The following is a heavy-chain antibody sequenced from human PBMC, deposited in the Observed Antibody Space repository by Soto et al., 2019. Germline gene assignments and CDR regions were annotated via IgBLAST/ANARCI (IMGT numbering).Heavy chain of an antibody. CDR1: GFTFSSYA. D-gene: IGHD4-17*01. J-gene: IGHJ4*02. CDR3: AKLLVPDYGENYFDY. V-gene: IGHV3-23*01. Sequence: EVQLLESGGGLVQPGGSLRLSCAASGFTFSSYAMSWVRQAPGKGLEWVSAISGSGGSTYYADSVKGRFTISRDNSKNTLYLPMNSLRAEDTAVYYCAKLLVPDYGENYFDYWGQGTLVTVSS. CDR2: ISGSGGST.